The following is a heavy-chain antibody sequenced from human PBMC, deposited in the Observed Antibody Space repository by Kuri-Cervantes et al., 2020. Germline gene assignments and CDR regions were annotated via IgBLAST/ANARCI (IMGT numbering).Heavy chain of an antibody. CDR3: ARDPEAGFELHYFDY. Sequence: GGTLRLTCAASRLSFSSYAMHWARQAPGKGLEWVAVISYDGSNKYYADSVKGRFTISRDNSKNTRYLQMNSLRAEDTAVYYCARDPEAGFELHYFDYWGHGTLVTVSS. J-gene: IGHJ4*01. CDR1: RLSFSSYA. D-gene: IGHD6-19*01. CDR2: ISYDGSNK. V-gene: IGHV3-30-3*01.